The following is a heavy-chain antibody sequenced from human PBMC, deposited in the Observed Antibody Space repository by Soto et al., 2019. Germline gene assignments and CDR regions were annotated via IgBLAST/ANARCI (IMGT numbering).Heavy chain of an antibody. V-gene: IGHV1-69*01. CDR1: VGTFSRHA. CDR2: IIPIFESA. D-gene: IGHD6-25*01. J-gene: IGHJ1*01. CDR3: AIGYRSAWSGKH. Sequence: QVHLVQSGAEVTKAGSSVKVSCKASVGTFSRHAFSWLRQAPGQCLEWVGGIIPIFESANYAQEFQSRVTISADASTNTVIRELNTLRSDDTAIYFCAIGYRSAWSGKHWGPGTQVTVS.